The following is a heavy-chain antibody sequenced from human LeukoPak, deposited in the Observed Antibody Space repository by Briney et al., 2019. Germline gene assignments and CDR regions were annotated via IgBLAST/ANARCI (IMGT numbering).Heavy chain of an antibody. J-gene: IGHJ4*02. V-gene: IGHV4-34*01. Sequence: SETLSLTCGVYGGSLSGYYWSWIRQPPGKGLDWIGDINHSGRTNNNPSLKSRVTISVDTSKNQFSLKLSSVTAAHTAVYYCARLRRYYYDSSGPPDYWGQGTLVTVSS. CDR3: ARLRRYYYDSSGPPDY. D-gene: IGHD3-22*01. CDR1: GGSLSGYY. CDR2: INHSGRT.